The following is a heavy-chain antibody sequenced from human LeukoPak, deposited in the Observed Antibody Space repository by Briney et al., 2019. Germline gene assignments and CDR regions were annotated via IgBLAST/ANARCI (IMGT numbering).Heavy chain of an antibody. V-gene: IGHV1-2*02. J-gene: IGHJ1*01. CDR3: ARDSGGYSYGLYFEH. D-gene: IGHD5-18*01. Sequence: GASVKVSCKASGYTFTGYYMHWVRQAPGQGLEWMGWINPNSGGTNYAQKLQGRVTMTTDTSTSTAYMELRSLRSDDTAVYYCARDSGGYSYGLYFEHWGQGTLVTVSS. CDR2: INPNSGGT. CDR1: GYTFTGYY.